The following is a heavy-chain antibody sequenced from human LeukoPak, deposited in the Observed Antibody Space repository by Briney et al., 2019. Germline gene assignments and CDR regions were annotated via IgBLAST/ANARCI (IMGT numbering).Heavy chain of an antibody. J-gene: IGHJ6*02. D-gene: IGHD2-15*01. CDR2: ISGSGGST. Sequence: SGGSLRLSCAASGFTFSSYAMSWVRQAPGKGLEWVSAISGSGGSTYYADSVKGRFTISRDNSKNTLYLQMNSLRAEDTAVYYCAKITVGYKYCYYGMDVWGQGTTVIV. V-gene: IGHV3-23*01. CDR1: GFTFSSYA. CDR3: AKITVGYKYCYYGMDV.